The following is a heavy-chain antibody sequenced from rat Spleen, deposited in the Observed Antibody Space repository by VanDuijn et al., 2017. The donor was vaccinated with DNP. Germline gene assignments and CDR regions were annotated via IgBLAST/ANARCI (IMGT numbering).Heavy chain of an antibody. Sequence: EVQLVESGGGLVQPGRSLKLSCAASGFTFSNFGLHWIRQAPTKSLEWVASISTSGGSTYYRDSVKGRFTVSRDNAKSTLYLQMDSLRSEDTATYYCARPRYYAMDAWGQGTSVTVSS. V-gene: IGHV5-19*01. CDR1: GFTFSNFG. CDR2: ISTSGGST. J-gene: IGHJ4*01. CDR3: ARPRYYAMDA.